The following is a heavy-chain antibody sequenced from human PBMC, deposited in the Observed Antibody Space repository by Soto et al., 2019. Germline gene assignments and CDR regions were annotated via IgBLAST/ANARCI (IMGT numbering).Heavy chain of an antibody. D-gene: IGHD6-13*01. CDR3: AKIPNSSSWYLDAFDI. Sequence: EVQLLESGGGLVQPGGSLRLSCAASGFTFSSYAMSWVRQAPGKGLEWVSAISGSGGSTYYADSVKGRFTISRDNSKNTLYLQMNSLRAEDTAVYYCAKIPNSSSWYLDAFDIWGQGTMVTVSS. V-gene: IGHV3-23*01. CDR1: GFTFSSYA. CDR2: ISGSGGST. J-gene: IGHJ3*02.